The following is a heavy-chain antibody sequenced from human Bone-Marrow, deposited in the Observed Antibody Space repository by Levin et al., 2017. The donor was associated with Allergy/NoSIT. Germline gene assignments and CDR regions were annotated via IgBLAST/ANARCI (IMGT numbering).Heavy chain of an antibody. J-gene: IGHJ4*02. D-gene: IGHD2-8*02. CDR1: GFTFSNYG. CDR2: MSYAGNDE. V-gene: IGHV3-30*18. CDR3: AKEHSHAWYYLDY. Sequence: QAGGSLRLSCAASGFTFSNYGMHWVRQAPGKGLEWVAVMSYAGNDEYYADSVKGRFTISRDNSMKTLYLQMNSLRVEDTAVYFCAKEHSHAWYYLDYWGQGALVTVSS.